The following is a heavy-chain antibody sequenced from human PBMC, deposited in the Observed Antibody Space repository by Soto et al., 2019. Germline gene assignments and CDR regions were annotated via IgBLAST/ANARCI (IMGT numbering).Heavy chain of an antibody. CDR2: MDPNSGVA. CDR1: GYTFTTND. CDR3: ATELGENPASPFDA. D-gene: IGHD3-10*01. J-gene: IGHJ4*02. Sequence: QVHLVQSGAEVRKPGASVKVSCKAFGYTFTTNDINWVRQAPGQGLEWLGWMDPNSGVAGYAQKFQGRVIMTRATSTSTAHMELSSLRSDDTAVYFCATELGENPASPFDAWGQGTLVTVSS. V-gene: IGHV1-8*02.